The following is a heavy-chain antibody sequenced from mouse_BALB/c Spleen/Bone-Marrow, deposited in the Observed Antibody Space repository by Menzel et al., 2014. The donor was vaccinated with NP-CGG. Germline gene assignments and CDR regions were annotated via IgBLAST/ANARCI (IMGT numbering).Heavy chain of an antibody. Sequence: QVQLQQSGSELVKPGASVKMSCKASGYTFTDYVISWVKQRTGQGLEWIGEIYPGSGSTYYNEKFKGKATLTADKSSNTAYMQLSSLTSEDSAVYFCARDYYGSSGAMDYWGQGTSVTVSS. V-gene: IGHV1-77*01. D-gene: IGHD1-1*01. CDR1: GYTFTDYV. CDR3: ARDYYGSSGAMDY. J-gene: IGHJ4*01. CDR2: IYPGSGST.